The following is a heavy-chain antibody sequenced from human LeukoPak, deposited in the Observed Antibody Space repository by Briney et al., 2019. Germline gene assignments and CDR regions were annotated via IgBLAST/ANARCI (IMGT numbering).Heavy chain of an antibody. V-gene: IGHV3-23*01. Sequence: GGSLRLSCAASGFSFSTYAMNWVRQAPGKRLEWVSSITATGRDTYYALSVKGRITISRDNSKNTLYLQMNSLRADDTALYYCARPTSRNYYYYYYMDVWGKRTTVTVSS. CDR3: ARPTSRNYYYYYYMDV. J-gene: IGHJ6*03. D-gene: IGHD3-16*01. CDR1: GFSFSTYA. CDR2: ITATGRDT.